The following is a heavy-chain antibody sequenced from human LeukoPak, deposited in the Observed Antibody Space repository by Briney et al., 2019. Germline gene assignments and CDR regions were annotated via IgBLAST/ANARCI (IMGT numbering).Heavy chain of an antibody. J-gene: IGHJ4*02. CDR2: IRFDAINR. CDR3: AKDPDWNYMFDY. V-gene: IGHV3-30*02. D-gene: IGHD1-7*01. CDR1: GFTFSSYG. Sequence: GGSLRLSCAASGFTFSSYGMHWVRQAPGKGLEWVAFIRFDAINRYYADSVRGRFTISRDNSKNTLYLQMNSLGAEDTAVYYCAKDPDWNYMFDYWGQGTRVTVSS.